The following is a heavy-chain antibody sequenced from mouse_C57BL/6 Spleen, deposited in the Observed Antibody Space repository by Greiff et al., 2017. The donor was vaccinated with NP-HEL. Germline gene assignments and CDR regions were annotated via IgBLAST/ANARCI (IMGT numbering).Heavy chain of an antibody. CDR2: IYPGDGDT. D-gene: IGHD1-1*01. V-gene: IGHV1-80*01. CDR3: AREDYYGSRNAMDY. J-gene: IGHJ4*01. Sequence: QVQLQQSGAELVKPGASVKISCKASGYAFRSYWMNWVKQRPGKGLEWIGQIYPGDGDTNYNGKFKGKATLTADTSSISAYMQLSSLTSEDSAVYFCAREDYYGSRNAMDYWGQGTSVTVSS. CDR1: GYAFRSYW.